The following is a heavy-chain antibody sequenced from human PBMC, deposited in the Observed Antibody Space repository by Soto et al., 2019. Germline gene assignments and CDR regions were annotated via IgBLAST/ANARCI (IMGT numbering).Heavy chain of an antibody. D-gene: IGHD3-16*02. CDR2: ISDSGDRT. V-gene: IGHV3-23*01. J-gene: IGHJ3*01. CDR1: GFTLSMSA. Sequence: GGSLRLSCASSGFTLSMSAVNWVRQAPGKGLEWVSSISDSGDRTYYADSVKGRFTISRDRSKNTVSLQMDSLRAEDTAVYYCAKDRGIIVKAGDAFDVWGQGTKVTVSS. CDR3: AKDRGIIVKAGDAFDV.